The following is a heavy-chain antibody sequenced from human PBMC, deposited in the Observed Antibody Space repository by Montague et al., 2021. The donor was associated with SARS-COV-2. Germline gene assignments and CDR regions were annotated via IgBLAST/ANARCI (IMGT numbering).Heavy chain of an antibody. V-gene: IGHV3-48*03. J-gene: IGHJ5*02. CDR2: ISSSGSTI. Sequence: SLRLSCAASGFTFSNYEMNWVRQAPGKGLEWVLYISSSGSTIYYADSVKGRFTISRDNAQNSLYLQMNSLRAEDTAVYYCARDRRYYDSSVYPGVAYNWFDPWGQGTLVTVSS. D-gene: IGHD3-22*01. CDR3: ARDRRYYDSSVYPGVAYNWFDP. CDR1: GFTFSNYE.